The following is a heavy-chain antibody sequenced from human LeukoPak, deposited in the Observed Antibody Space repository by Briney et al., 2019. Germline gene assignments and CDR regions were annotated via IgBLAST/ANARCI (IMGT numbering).Heavy chain of an antibody. CDR3: ARRYCSSTSCYRAFDI. CDR2: IYYSGST. D-gene: IGHD2-2*02. CDR1: GGSISSSSYY. V-gene: IGHV4-39*01. J-gene: IGHJ3*02. Sequence: KSSETLSLTCTVSGGSISSSSYYWGWIRQPPGKGLEWIGSIYYSGSTYYNPSLKSRVTISVDTSKNQFSLKLSSVTAADTAVYYCARRYCSSTSCYRAFDIWGQGTMVTVSS.